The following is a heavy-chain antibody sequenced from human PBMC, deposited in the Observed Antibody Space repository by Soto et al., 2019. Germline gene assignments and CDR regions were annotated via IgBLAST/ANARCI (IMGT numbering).Heavy chain of an antibody. V-gene: IGHV1-3*04. J-gene: IGHJ2*01. Sequence: QVQVVQSGAEVKKPGASVRLSCKTSGYSFTSCAIHWVRLAPGQRFEWMGWINTDSGNTKYSQKFQGRVTITRDTAASTTYMAVTSLSFEDTATYYCVRDRAVDWYLDLWGRSTLVTVSS. D-gene: IGHD6-19*01. CDR2: INTDSGNT. CDR3: VRDRAVDWYLDL. CDR1: GYSFTSCA.